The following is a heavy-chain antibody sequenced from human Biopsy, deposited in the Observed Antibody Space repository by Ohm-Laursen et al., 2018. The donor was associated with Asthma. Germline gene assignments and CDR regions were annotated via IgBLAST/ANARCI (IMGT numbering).Heavy chain of an antibody. Sequence: SLRLSCAASGFTFSNYGMHWVRQAPGKGLDWVAVISFDGSNKNYTDSVKGRFTISRDNSRNTLHLQMNSLRAEDTAVYYCAKDGFPGWELRRGPDYWGQGTLVTGSP. CDR1: GFTFSNYG. J-gene: IGHJ4*02. CDR2: ISFDGSNK. V-gene: IGHV3-30*18. D-gene: IGHD1-26*01. CDR3: AKDGFPGWELRRGPDY.